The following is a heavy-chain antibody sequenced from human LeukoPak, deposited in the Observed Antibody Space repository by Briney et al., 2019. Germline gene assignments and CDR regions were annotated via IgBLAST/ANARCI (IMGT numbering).Heavy chain of an antibody. J-gene: IGHJ4*02. CDR3: ARDFFGEAPSDY. CDR2: IWYDGSNK. D-gene: IGHD3-3*01. V-gene: IGHV3-33*01. Sequence: QPGRSLRLSCAASGFTFSSYGMHWVRQAPGKGLEWVAVIWYDGSNKYYADSVKGRFTISRDNSKNTLYLQMNSLRAEDTAVYYCARDFFGEAPSDYWGQGTLVTVSS. CDR1: GFTFSSYG.